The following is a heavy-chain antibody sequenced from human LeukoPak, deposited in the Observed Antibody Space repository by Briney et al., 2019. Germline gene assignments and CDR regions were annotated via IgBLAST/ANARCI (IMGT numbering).Heavy chain of an antibody. CDR2: IYYSGST. D-gene: IGHD3-10*01. J-gene: IGHJ6*03. V-gene: IGHV4-39*07. Sequence: SETLSLTCTVSGGSISSSSYYWGWIRQPPGKGLEWIGSIYYSGSTYYNPSLKSRVTISVDTSKNQFSLKLSSVTAADTAVYYCARLRITMVRGVIITSNYYYMDVWGKGTTVTISS. CDR3: ARLRITMVRGVIITSNYYYMDV. CDR1: GGSISSSSYY.